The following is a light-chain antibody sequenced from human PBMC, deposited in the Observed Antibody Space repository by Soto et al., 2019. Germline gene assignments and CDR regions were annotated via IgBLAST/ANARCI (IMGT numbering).Light chain of an antibody. CDR2: KAT. V-gene: IGKV1-5*03. CDR3: QQYNSYPHT. Sequence: DIQMTQSPSTLSASVGDRVTITCRASQSISSWLAWYQQKPGKAPKLLIYKATSLESGVQSRFSGSGSGTEFTLTISSLQPDDLATYYCQQYNSYPHTFGQGTKLEIK. CDR1: QSISSW. J-gene: IGKJ2*01.